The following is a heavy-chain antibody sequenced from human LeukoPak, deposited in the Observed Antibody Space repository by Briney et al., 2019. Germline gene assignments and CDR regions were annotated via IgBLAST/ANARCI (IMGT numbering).Heavy chain of an antibody. CDR1: GFTFSSCA. V-gene: IGHV3-64*02. Sequence: GGSLRLSCSASGFTFSSCAMHWVRQAPGKGLKFVSATSSSGGNTYYADSVKGRFTISRDNSKNTLYLQMGSLRVEDMAVYYCARGGYSDFWSNYPIDRWGQGILVTVSS. CDR2: TSSSGGNT. CDR3: ARGGYSDFWSNYPIDR. J-gene: IGHJ4*02. D-gene: IGHD3-3*01.